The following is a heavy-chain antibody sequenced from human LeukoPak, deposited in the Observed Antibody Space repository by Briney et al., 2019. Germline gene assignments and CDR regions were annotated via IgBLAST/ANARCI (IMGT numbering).Heavy chain of an antibody. J-gene: IGHJ4*02. Sequence: GGSLRLSCAASGFTFGIYSMNWVRQAPGKGLEWVSFISERSSNIYYADSVKGRFTISRDNPKNSVYLQMNSLRAEDTAVYYCARDVLAATGPFWGQGTLVTVSS. CDR2: ISERSSNI. D-gene: IGHD6-13*01. V-gene: IGHV3-48*01. CDR3: ARDVLAATGPF. CDR1: GFTFGIYS.